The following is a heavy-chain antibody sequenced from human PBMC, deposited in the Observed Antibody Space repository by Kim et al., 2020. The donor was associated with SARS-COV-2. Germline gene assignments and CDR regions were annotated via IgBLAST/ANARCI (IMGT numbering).Heavy chain of an antibody. Sequence: GESLKISCKGSGYSFTSYWIGWVRQMPGKGLEWMGIIYPGDSDTRYSPSFQGQVTISADKSISTAYLQWSSLKASDTAMYYCARLKKRFLEWLPSFDYGMDVWGQGTTVTVSS. CDR1: GYSFTSYW. V-gene: IGHV5-51*01. CDR2: IYPGDSDT. J-gene: IGHJ6*02. D-gene: IGHD3-3*01. CDR3: ARLKKRFLEWLPSFDYGMDV.